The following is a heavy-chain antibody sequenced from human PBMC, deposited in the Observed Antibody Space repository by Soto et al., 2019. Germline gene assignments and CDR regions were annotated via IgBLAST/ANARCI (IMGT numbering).Heavy chain of an antibody. CDR2: IIPILGTA. D-gene: IGHD4-4*01. CDR1: GGTFSSYA. Sequence: SVKVSCKASGGTFSSYAISWVRQAPGQGLEWMGGIIPILGTANYAQKFQGRVTITADESTSTAYMELSSLRSEDTAVYYCARGSYSRPSYYYYGMDVWGQGTTVTVSS. J-gene: IGHJ6*02. V-gene: IGHV1-69*13. CDR3: ARGSYSRPSYYYYGMDV.